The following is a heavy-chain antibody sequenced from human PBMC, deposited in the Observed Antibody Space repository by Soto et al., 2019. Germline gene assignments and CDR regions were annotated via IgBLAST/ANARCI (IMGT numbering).Heavy chain of an antibody. Sequence: SSETLSLTCTVSGGSISSYYWSWIRQPPGKGLEWIGYIYYSGSTNYNPSLKSRVTISVDTSKNQFSLKLSSVTAADTAVYYCARTIGNSYYYYMDVWGKGTTVTVSS. CDR2: IYYSGST. D-gene: IGHD1-1*01. CDR1: GGSISSYY. V-gene: IGHV4-59*08. CDR3: ARTIGNSYYYYMDV. J-gene: IGHJ6*03.